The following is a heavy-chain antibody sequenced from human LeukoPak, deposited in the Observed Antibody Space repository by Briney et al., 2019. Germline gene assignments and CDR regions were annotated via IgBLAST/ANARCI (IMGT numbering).Heavy chain of an antibody. CDR2: IYWDDDK. CDR1: GFSLSAGGMG. V-gene: IGHV2-5*02. CDR3: AHRVMGPSYFDY. D-gene: IGHD1-26*01. J-gene: IGHJ4*02. Sequence: SGPTVSHPTQTLTLTCTFSGFSLSAGGMGVGWIRQPPGKALEWLALIYWDDDKRYSPSLKSRLTITKDTSKNQVVLTMTNMDPVDTATYYCAHRVMGPSYFDYWGLGTLVTVSS.